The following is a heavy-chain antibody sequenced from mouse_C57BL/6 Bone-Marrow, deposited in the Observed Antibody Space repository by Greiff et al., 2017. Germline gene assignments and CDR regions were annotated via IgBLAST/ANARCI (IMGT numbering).Heavy chain of an antibody. V-gene: IGHV5-12*01. CDR2: ISNGGGST. CDR1: GFTFSDYY. Sequence: DVMLVESGGGLVQPGGSLKLSCAASGFTFSDYYMYWVRQTPEKRLEWVAYISNGGGSTYYPDTVKGRFTISRDNAKNTLYLQMSRLKSEDTAMYYCARLDAMDYWGQGTSVTVSS. J-gene: IGHJ4*01. CDR3: ARLDAMDY. D-gene: IGHD3-1*01.